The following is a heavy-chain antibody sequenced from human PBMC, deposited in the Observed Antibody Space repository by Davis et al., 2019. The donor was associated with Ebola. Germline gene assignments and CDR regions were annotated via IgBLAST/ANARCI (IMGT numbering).Heavy chain of an antibody. Sequence: GGSLRLSCAASGFTFSSYSMNWVRQAPGKGLEWVSYISSSISTIYYADSVKGRFTISRDNSKKTLYLQMNSLRAEDTAVYYCAKSGLSFGVVKYHYGMDVWGKGTTVTVSS. CDR3: AKSGLSFGVVKYHYGMDV. CDR1: GFTFSSYS. D-gene: IGHD3-3*01. V-gene: IGHV3-48*01. J-gene: IGHJ6*04. CDR2: ISSSISTI.